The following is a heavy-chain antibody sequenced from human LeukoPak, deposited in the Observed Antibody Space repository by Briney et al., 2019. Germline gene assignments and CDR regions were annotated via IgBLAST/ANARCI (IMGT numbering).Heavy chain of an antibody. V-gene: IGHV2-5*02. CDR3: ARGEGWYRQ. D-gene: IGHD6-19*01. J-gene: IGHJ4*02. CDR2: LYWDDDK. Sequence: SGPTLVKPTQTRTLTCTFSGFSLRTSGVGVGWIRQPPGKALEWLALLYWDDDKRYSPSLKSRLTITKDTSKNQVVLTMTNMDPVDTAPYYCARGEGWYRQWGQGTLGTVSS. CDR1: GFSLRTSGVG.